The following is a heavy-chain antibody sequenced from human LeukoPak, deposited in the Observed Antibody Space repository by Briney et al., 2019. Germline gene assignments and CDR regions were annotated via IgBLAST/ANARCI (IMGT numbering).Heavy chain of an antibody. Sequence: PGGSLRLSCAASGFIFSSYNMNWVRQAPGKGLEWVSSISSNSNYIFYADSVKGRFTISRDNAKNSLYLQMNSLRSEDTAVYYCARGVQFYDSSGYHGNGYFDYWGQGTLVTVSS. J-gene: IGHJ4*02. CDR2: ISSNSNYI. CDR1: GFIFSSYN. CDR3: ARGVQFYDSSGYHGNGYFDY. D-gene: IGHD3-22*01. V-gene: IGHV3-21*04.